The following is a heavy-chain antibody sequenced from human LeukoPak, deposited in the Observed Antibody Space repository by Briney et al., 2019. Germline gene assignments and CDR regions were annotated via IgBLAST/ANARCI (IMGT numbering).Heavy chain of an antibody. V-gene: IGHV1-24*01. CDR1: GYTLTELS. CDR2: FDPEDGET. D-gene: IGHD3-9*01. Sequence: ASVKVSCKVSGYTLTELSMHWVRQAPGKGLEWMGGFDPEDGETIYAQKFQGRVTMTEDTSTDTAYMELSSLRSEDTAVYYCATALRYFDRGGWFDPWGQGTLVTVSS. CDR3: ATALRYFDRGGWFDP. J-gene: IGHJ5*02.